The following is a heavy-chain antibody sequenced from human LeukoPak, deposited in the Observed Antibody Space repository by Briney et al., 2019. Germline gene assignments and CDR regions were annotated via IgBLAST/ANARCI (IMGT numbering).Heavy chain of an antibody. V-gene: IGHV4-39*07. CDR1: GGSISSSSYY. Sequence: SETLSLTCTVSGGSISSSSYYLSWIRQPPGKGLEWIVEINHSGSTNYNPSLKSRVTISVDTSKNQFSLKLSSVTAADTAVYYCARGVRHAVTTGAEYFQHWGQGTLVTVSS. D-gene: IGHD4-11*01. CDR2: INHSGST. CDR3: ARGVRHAVTTGAEYFQH. J-gene: IGHJ1*01.